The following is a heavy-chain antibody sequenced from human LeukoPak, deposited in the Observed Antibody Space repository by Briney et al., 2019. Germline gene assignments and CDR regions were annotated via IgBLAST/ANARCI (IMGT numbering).Heavy chain of an antibody. V-gene: IGHV3-23*01. CDR3: ARDSSGWYYYYYYYYMDV. CDR1: GFTFSSYG. CDR2: ISGSSGST. D-gene: IGHD6-19*01. Sequence: GGTLRLSCAASGFTFSSYGMSWVRQAPGKGLEWVSAISGSSGSTYYADSVKGRFTISRDNAKNSLYLQMNSLRAEDTAVYYCARDSSGWYYYYYYYYMDVWGKGTTVTVSS. J-gene: IGHJ6*03.